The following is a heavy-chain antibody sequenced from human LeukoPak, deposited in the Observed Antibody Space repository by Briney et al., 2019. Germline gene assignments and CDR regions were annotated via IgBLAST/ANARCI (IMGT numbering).Heavy chain of an antibody. CDR3: AIDRGPATPATGGWFDP. CDR1: GFTFSSYA. Sequence: QTGGSLRLSCAAPGFTFSSYAMSWVRQAPGKGLEWVSVISASGGSTHYADSVKGRFTISRDNSRNTLYLQMNSLRAEDTALYHCAIDRGPATPATGGWFDPWGQGTLVTVSS. D-gene: IGHD2-15*01. J-gene: IGHJ5*02. CDR2: ISASGGST. V-gene: IGHV3-23*01.